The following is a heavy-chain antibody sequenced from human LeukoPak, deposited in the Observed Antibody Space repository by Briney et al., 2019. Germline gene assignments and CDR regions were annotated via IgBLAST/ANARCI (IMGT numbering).Heavy chain of an antibody. D-gene: IGHD2-15*01. CDR3: ARDCGGGSCYGPYDAFDI. CDR2: ISSSGSTI. V-gene: IGHV3-48*03. Sequence: GGSLRLSCAASGFTFSSYEMNWVRQAPGKGLEWVSYISSSGSTIYYAGSAKGRFTISRDNAKNSLYLQMNSLRAEDTAVYYCARDCGGGSCYGPYDAFDIWGQGTMVTVSS. J-gene: IGHJ3*02. CDR1: GFTFSSYE.